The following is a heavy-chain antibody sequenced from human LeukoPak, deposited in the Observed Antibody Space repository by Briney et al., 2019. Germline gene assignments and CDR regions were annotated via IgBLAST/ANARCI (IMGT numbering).Heavy chain of an antibody. J-gene: IGHJ4*02. CDR3: ARAKAVDGRRHFDY. Sequence: SETLSLTCTVSGGSISSYYWSWIRQPPGKGLEWIGYIYYSGSTNYNPSLKSRVTISVDTSKNQFSLKLSSVTAADTAVYYCARAKAVDGRRHFDYWGQGTLVTVSS. V-gene: IGHV4-59*08. CDR1: GGSISSYY. D-gene: IGHD6-19*01. CDR2: IYYSGST.